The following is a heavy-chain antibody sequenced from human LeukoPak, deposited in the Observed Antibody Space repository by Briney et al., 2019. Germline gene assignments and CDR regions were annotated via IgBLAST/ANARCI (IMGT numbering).Heavy chain of an antibody. D-gene: IGHD3-22*01. CDR3: ARLYYYDSSGQSYYYYYMDV. Sequence: GGSLRLSCAASGFTFSSYGMRWVRQAPGKGLEWVSAISGSGGSTYYADSVKGRFTISRDNSKNTLYLQMHSLRAEDTAVYYCARLYYYDSSGQSYYYYYMDVWGKGTTVTVSS. V-gene: IGHV3-23*01. J-gene: IGHJ6*03. CDR2: ISGSGGST. CDR1: GFTFSSYG.